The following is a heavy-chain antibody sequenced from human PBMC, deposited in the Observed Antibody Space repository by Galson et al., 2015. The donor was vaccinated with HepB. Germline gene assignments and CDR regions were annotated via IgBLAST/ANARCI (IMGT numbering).Heavy chain of an antibody. CDR1: GFTFSSYD. D-gene: IGHD5-12*01. J-gene: IGHJ3*01. CDR3: AKDIERYSLADEAFDF. CDR2: IGSAGDP. V-gene: IGHV3-13*05. Sequence: SLRLSCAASGFTFSSYDMHWVRQATGKGLEWVSTIGSAGDPYFPGSVKGRFTISRENAKNSLYLQRNSLRAGDTAVYYCAKDIERYSLADEAFDFWGQGTTVIVSS.